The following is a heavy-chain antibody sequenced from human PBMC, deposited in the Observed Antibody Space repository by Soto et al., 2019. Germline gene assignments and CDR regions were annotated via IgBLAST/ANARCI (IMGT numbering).Heavy chain of an antibody. V-gene: IGHV3-30-3*01. D-gene: IGHD6-19*01. CDR1: VFTFGDYS. Sequence: PGGSLRLSCTASVFTFGDYSMHWVRQAPGKGLEWVAVISYDGSNKYYADSVKGRFTISRDNSKNTLYLQMNSLRAEDTAVYYCARDGSSGWFIAGYYYGMDVWGQGTTVTVSS. J-gene: IGHJ6*02. CDR3: ARDGSSGWFIAGYYYGMDV. CDR2: ISYDGSNK.